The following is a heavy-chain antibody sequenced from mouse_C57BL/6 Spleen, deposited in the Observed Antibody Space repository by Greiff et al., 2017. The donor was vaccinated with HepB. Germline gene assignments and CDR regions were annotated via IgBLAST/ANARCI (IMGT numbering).Heavy chain of an antibody. CDR2: IRSKSNNYAT. CDR1: GFSFNTYA. Sequence: EVQLVESGGGLVQPKGSLKLSCAASGFSFNTYAMNWVRQAPGQGLEWVARIRSKSNNYATYYAESVKDRFTISRDASESMLYLHMNNSKTEDTAMYYCVRQSGTARATWFAYWGQGTLVTVSA. J-gene: IGHJ3*01. V-gene: IGHV10-1*01. D-gene: IGHD3-1*01. CDR3: VRQSGTARATWFAY.